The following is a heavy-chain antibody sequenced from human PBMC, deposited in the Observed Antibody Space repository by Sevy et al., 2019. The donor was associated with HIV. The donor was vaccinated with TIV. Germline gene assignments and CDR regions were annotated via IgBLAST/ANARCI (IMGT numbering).Heavy chain of an antibody. CDR3: ASDDRGSAEYFQH. CDR1: GFSFSDYY. CDR2: ISSSGSTI. V-gene: IGHV3-11*01. Sequence: GGSLRLSCAASGFSFSDYYMSWIRQAPGKGLEWVSYISSSGSTIYYADSVKGRFTISKDNAKNSLYLQMNSLRAEDTAVYYCASDDRGSAEYFQHWGQGTLVTVSS. J-gene: IGHJ1*01.